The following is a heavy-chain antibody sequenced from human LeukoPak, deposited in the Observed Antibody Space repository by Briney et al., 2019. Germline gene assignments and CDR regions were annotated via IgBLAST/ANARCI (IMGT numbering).Heavy chain of an antibody. V-gene: IGHV3-11*04. J-gene: IGHJ4*02. D-gene: IGHD2-21*01. CDR2: ISSSGSTI. CDR3: ARDSCGGDCYFDY. Sequence: GGSLRLSCAASGFTFSDYYMSWIRQAPGKGQEWLSCISSSGSTIYYADSVKGRFTISRDNAKNSLFLQMDSLRAEDTAVYYCARDSCGGDCYFDYWGQGTLVTVSS. CDR1: GFTFSDYY.